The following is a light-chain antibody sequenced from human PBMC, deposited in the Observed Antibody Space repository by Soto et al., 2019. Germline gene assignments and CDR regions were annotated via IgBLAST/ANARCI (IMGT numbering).Light chain of an antibody. J-gene: IGKJ4*01. Sequence: IQMTQSPSAMSASVVDRVTITCRASQGCSNYLAWFQQKPGKVPKLLIYAASSLQSGAQSSSSGGAAATESPLTISILQPEDFVTYYRLQHNSYPLTFGRGTKVDIK. CDR2: AAS. V-gene: IGKV1-17*03. CDR1: QGCSNY. CDR3: LQHNSYPLT.